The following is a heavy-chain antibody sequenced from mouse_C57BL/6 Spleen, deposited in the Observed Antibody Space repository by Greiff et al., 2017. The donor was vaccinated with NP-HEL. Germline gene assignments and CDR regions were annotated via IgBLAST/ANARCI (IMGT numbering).Heavy chain of an antibody. J-gene: IGHJ2*01. CDR3: ARHGVGAYFDY. V-gene: IGHV5-6*02. CDR2: ISSGGSYT. Sequence: DVKLVESGGDLVKPGGSLKLSCAASGFTFSSYGMSWVRQTPDKRLEWVATISSGGSYTYYPDSVKGRFTISRDNAKNTLYLQMSSLKSEDTAMYYCARHGVGAYFDYWGQGTTLTVSS. CDR1: GFTFSSYG. D-gene: IGHD1-1*02.